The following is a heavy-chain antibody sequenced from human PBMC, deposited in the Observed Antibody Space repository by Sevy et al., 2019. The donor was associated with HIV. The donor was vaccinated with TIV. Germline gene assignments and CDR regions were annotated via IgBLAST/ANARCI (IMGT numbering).Heavy chain of an antibody. Sequence: SETLSLTCAVSGGSISDGSYSWTWIRHPPGKALGWIGYIYHSGSPHYNPSLESRVTMSVDRSKNQFSLRLRSVTAADTAVYYCARQVTTYFDYWGQGALVTVSS. CDR3: ARQVTTYFDY. D-gene: IGHD4-17*01. CDR2: IYHSGSP. J-gene: IGHJ4*02. CDR1: GGSISDGSYS. V-gene: IGHV4-30-2*01.